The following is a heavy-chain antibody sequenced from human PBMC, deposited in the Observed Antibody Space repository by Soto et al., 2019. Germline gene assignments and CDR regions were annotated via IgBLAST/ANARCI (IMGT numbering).Heavy chain of an antibody. CDR1: GFTFSSYS. D-gene: IGHD1-26*01. J-gene: IGHJ6*02. Sequence: PGGSLRLSCAASGFTFSSYSMNWVRQAPGKGLEWVSYISSSSSTIYYADSVKGRFTISRDNAKNSLYLQMNSLRDEDTAVYYCARDRVGATSYYYYYYGMDVWGQGTTVTVSS. V-gene: IGHV3-48*02. CDR3: ARDRVGATSYYYYYYGMDV. CDR2: ISSSSSTI.